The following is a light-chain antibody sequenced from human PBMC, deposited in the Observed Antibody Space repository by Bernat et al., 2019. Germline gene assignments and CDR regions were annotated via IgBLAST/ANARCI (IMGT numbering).Light chain of an antibody. Sequence: QSALTQPPSVSGSPGQSVTISCTGTSSDIGSHNRVSRYQQPPGTAPKLMIYEVSNRPSGVPDRFSGSKSGNTASLTISGLQAEDEADYYCSSYTSSTPYVFGTGTKVTVL. J-gene: IGLJ1*01. CDR1: SSDIGSHNR. V-gene: IGLV2-18*02. CDR3: SSYTSSTPYV. CDR2: EVS.